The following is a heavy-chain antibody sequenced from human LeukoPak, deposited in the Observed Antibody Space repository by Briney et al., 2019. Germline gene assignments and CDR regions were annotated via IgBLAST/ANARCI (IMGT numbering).Heavy chain of an antibody. CDR2: INTDGSST. CDR1: GFTFSSYW. V-gene: IGHV3-74*01. D-gene: IGHD5-18*01. Sequence: PGGSLRLSCAASGFTFSSYWMHWVRQAPGKGLVWVSRINTDGSSTSYADSVKGRFTISRDNAKNTLYLQMNSLRAEDTAVYYCARESSIYSYGPGWFDPWGQGTLVTVSS. CDR3: ARESSIYSYGPGWFDP. J-gene: IGHJ5*02.